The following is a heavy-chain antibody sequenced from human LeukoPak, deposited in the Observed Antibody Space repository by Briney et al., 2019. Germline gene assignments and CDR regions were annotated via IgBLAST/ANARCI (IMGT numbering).Heavy chain of an antibody. V-gene: IGHV3-7*01. J-gene: IGHJ6*03. CDR2: IKEDGGEG. D-gene: IGHD2-2*01. Sequence: GGSLRLSCAASGFPFSNALMSWVRQAPGKGLEWVANIKEDGGEGYYVDSVKGRFTISRDNAKNSLYLQMNSLRAEDTAVYYCATRYCSSAGCRAYSYYCMDVWGKGTTVTVSS. CDR1: GFPFSNAL. CDR3: ATRYCSSAGCRAYSYYCMDV.